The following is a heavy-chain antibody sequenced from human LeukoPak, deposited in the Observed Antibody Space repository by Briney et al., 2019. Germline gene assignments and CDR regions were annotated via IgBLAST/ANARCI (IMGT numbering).Heavy chain of an antibody. J-gene: IGHJ4*02. CDR2: IYYTGNT. V-gene: IGHV4-59*02. D-gene: IGHD3-16*01. CDR3: AKERGRAGGLDH. CDR1: GDSVSGYY. Sequence: PSETLSLTCSVSGDSVSGYYWSWIRQPPGKGLEWIGYIYYTGNTNYNPSLKSRVTMSVDTSKNQFSLKLTSVTAADTAVYYCAKERGRAGGLDHWGQGALVTVSS.